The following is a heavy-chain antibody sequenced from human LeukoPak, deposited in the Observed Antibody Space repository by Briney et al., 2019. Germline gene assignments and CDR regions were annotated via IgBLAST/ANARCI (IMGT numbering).Heavy chain of an antibody. CDR3: ATYAGYYDSSGSFKFYFNY. J-gene: IGHJ4*02. D-gene: IGHD3-22*01. CDR1: GFTFTNTW. V-gene: IGHV3-15*01. CDR2: IKSKGSGGTA. Sequence: PGGSLRLSCAASGFTFTNTWMSWVRQAPGKGLEWVGHIKSKGSGGTADYAAPVKGRFTISRDDSKNTQHLQMNSLKTEDTAVYYCATYAGYYDSSGSFKFYFNYWGQGTLVTVSS.